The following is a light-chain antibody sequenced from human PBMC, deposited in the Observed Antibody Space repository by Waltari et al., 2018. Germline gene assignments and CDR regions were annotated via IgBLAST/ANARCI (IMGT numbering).Light chain of an antibody. CDR3: SSYRTGDTLV. J-gene: IGLJ2*01. CDR1: TSDVGCYNY. CDR2: EVT. V-gene: IGLV2-14*01. Sequence: QSALTQPASVSGSPGQSITLPCTGSTSDVGCYNYVPWYQQHPDKPPQLMIFEVTKRPSGVSNRFSGSKSGNTASLTISGLQPDDEAHYYCSSYRTGDTLVFGGGTKVTVL.